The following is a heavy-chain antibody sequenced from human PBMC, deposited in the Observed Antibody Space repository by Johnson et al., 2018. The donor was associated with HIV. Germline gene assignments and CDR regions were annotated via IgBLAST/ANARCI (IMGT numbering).Heavy chain of an antibody. J-gene: IGHJ3*02. D-gene: IGHD6-19*01. CDR2: IRSKGNSYAT. CDR3: ARDAVAAANAFDI. CDR1: GFTVSGSA. Sequence: VKLVESGGGLVQPGGSLKLSCAASGFTVSGSAMHWVRQASGKGLEWVGRIRSKGNSYATAYPASVKGRFTISRDDSKNTAYLQMNSLKTEDTAVYYCARDAVAAANAFDIWGQGTMVTVSS. V-gene: IGHV3-73*01.